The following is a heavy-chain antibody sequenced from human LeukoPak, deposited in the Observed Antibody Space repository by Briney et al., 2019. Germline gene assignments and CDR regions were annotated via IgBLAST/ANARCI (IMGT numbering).Heavy chain of an antibody. J-gene: IGHJ4*02. CDR3: AREYDSGSYYNFGY. V-gene: IGHV3-74*01. CDR1: GFTFNNYW. CDR2: INGEGSDT. D-gene: IGHD3-10*01. Sequence: GGSLRLSCAASGFTFNNYWMHWVRHAPGEGLMWVSRINGEGSDTNYADSVRGRFTISRDNAKNTLYLQMNSLRAEDTAVYYCAREYDSGSYYNFGYWGQGTLVTVSS.